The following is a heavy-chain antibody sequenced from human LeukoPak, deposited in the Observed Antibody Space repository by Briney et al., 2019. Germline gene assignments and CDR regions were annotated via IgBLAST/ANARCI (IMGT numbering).Heavy chain of an antibody. CDR3: AREIPVAGPAYDF. CDR2: VSSTGTTI. J-gene: IGHJ4*02. CDR1: GFTFSRYD. V-gene: IGHV3-48*03. D-gene: IGHD6-19*01. Sequence: SLRLSCAAYGFTFSRYDMNWVRHAPEKGLEWLSCVSSTGTTIYYADSVKGRFTISRDNAKNSQYLQINSLRVEDTAIYYCAREIPVAGPAYDFWGQGTLVTVSS.